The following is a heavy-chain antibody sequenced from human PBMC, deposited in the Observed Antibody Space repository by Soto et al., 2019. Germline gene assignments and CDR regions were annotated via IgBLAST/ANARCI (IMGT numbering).Heavy chain of an antibody. CDR3: ARGQEGVVATH. Sequence: SETLSLTCAVPGGSLSGYYWSWIRQPPGKGLEWIGEVKDGGHTNYSPSLRGRVTISSDTSNNQFSLRLNSLTAADTGVYYCARGQEGVVATHWDQGSLVTVSS. V-gene: IGHV4-34*01. J-gene: IGHJ4*02. D-gene: IGHD5-12*01. CDR1: GGSLSGYY. CDR2: VKDGGHT.